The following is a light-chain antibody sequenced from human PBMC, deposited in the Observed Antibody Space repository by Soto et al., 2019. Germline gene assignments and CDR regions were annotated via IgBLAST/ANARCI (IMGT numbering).Light chain of an antibody. CDR3: AAWDDSLNGL. J-gene: IGLJ2*01. CDR1: SSNIGSNT. Sequence: QSVLTQPPSASGTPGQRVTISCSGSSSNIGSNTVNWYQQLPGTAPKLLIYSNNQRPSGVPDRFSGSKSGTSASLAISGLQSECEADYYCAAWDDSLNGLFGGGTKLTVL. CDR2: SNN. V-gene: IGLV1-44*01.